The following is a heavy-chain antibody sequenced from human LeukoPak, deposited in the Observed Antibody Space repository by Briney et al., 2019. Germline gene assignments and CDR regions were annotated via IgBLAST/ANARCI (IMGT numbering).Heavy chain of an antibody. Sequence: SETLSLTCTVSGGSISSYYWGWIRQPPGKGLEWIGSIYYSGSTYYNPSLKSRVTISLDTSKNEFSLKLSSVTAADTAVYYCAKVTGQFYFYYYMAVWGKGTTVTVSS. J-gene: IGHJ6*03. CDR3: AKVTGQFYFYYYMAV. D-gene: IGHD7-27*01. V-gene: IGHV4-39*07. CDR1: GGSISSYY. CDR2: IYYSGST.